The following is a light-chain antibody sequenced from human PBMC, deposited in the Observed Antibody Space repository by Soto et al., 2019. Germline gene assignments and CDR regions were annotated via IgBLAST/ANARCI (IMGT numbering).Light chain of an antibody. CDR1: SSDVGGYNY. CDR3: CSYAGSYGYV. Sequence: QSALTQPRSLSVSPGQSVTISCTGTSSDVGGYNYDSWYQQHPGKAPKLMIYDVSKRPSGVPDRFSGSKSGNTASLTISGLQAEDEADYYCCSYAGSYGYVFGTGTKVTVL. V-gene: IGLV2-11*01. CDR2: DVS. J-gene: IGLJ1*01.